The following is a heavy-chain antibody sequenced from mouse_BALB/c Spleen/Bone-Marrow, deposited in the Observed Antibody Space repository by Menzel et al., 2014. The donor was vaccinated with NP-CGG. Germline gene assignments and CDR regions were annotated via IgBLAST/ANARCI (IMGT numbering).Heavy chain of an antibody. CDR3: ARQITTVGYAMDY. J-gene: IGHJ4*01. V-gene: IGHV1-7*01. CDR2: INPSTGYT. CDR1: GYTFTSYW. Sequence: VKLVESGAELAKPGASVKMSCKASGYTFTSYWMHWVKQRPGQGLEWIGYINPSTGYTEYNQKFKDKATLTADKSSSTAYMQLSSLTSEDSAVYYCARQITTVGYAMDYWGQGTSVTVSS. D-gene: IGHD1-1*01.